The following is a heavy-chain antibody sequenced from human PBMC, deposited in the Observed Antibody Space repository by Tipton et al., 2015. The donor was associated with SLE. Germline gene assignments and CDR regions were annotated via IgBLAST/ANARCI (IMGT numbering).Heavy chain of an antibody. J-gene: IGHJ6*02. CDR2: VSYSGTT. Sequence: TLSLTCTVSGGSITSHYWNWIRQPQGKGLEWIGYVSYSGTTSYKPSLESRVTISVDRAKNQFSLKLSSVTAADTAVHYCASTSAYYYYGMDVWGQGTTVTVSS. D-gene: IGHD6-6*01. CDR3: ASTSAYYYYGMDV. CDR1: GGSITSHY. V-gene: IGHV4-59*11.